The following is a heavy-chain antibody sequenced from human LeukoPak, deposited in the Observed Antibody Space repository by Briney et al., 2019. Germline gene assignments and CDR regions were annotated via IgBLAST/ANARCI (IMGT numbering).Heavy chain of an antibody. CDR2: INHSGST. CDR1: GGSFSGYY. Sequence: SETLSLTCAVYGGSFSGYYWSWIRQPPGKGLEWIGEINHSGSTNYNPSLKSRVTISVDTSKNQFSLKLSSVTAADTAVYYCAREPYSSGFNWFDPWGQGTLVTVSS. D-gene: IGHD6-19*01. V-gene: IGHV4-34*01. J-gene: IGHJ5*02. CDR3: AREPYSSGFNWFDP.